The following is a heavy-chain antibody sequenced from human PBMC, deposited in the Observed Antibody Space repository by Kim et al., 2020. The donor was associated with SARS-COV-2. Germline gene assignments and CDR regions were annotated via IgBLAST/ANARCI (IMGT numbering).Heavy chain of an antibody. CDR1: GFTFSSYW. CDR2: IKQDGSEK. J-gene: IGHJ4*02. CDR3: ARVDSGYDEYYFDY. V-gene: IGHV3-7*01. D-gene: IGHD5-12*01. Sequence: GGSLRLSCAASGFTFSSYWMSWVRQAPGKGLEWVANIKQDGSEKYYVDSVKGRFTISRDNAKNSLYLQMNSLRAEDTAVYYCARVDSGYDEYYFDYWGQGTLVTVSS.